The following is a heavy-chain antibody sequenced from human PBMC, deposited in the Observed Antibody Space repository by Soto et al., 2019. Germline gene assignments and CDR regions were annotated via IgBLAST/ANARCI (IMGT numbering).Heavy chain of an antibody. CDR1: GYTFTSYY. J-gene: IGHJ4*02. CDR2: IILSFGST. D-gene: IGHD3-22*01. CDR3: ARGLIYDSSGYYFDY. V-gene: IGHV1-46*01. Sequence: GASVKVSCKASGYTFTSYYMHWVRQAPGQGLEWMGIIILSFGSTRFAQNFQGRFPMTRDTSTSTFYMELSSLRFEDTALYYCARGLIYDSSGYYFDYWGQGTLVTVSS.